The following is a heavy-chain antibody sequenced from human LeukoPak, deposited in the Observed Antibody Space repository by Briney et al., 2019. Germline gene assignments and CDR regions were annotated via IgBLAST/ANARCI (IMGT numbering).Heavy chain of an antibody. CDR3: ATLKGGGTYYFDY. D-gene: IGHD2-15*01. CDR1: GFTFDDFA. CDR2: ISGDGGST. V-gene: IGHV3-23*01. J-gene: IGHJ4*02. Sequence: GGSLRLSCAASGFTFDDFAMHWVRQAPGKGLECVSLISGDGGSTYYADSVKGRFTISRDNSKNTLYLQMNSLRAEDTAVYYCATLKGGGTYYFDYWGQGTLVTVSS.